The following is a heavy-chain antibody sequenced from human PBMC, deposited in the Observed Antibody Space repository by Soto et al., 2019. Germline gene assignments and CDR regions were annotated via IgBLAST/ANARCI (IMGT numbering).Heavy chain of an antibody. V-gene: IGHV1-2*02. CDR1: GYTSTAFY. J-gene: IGHJ5*02. Sequence: GASVKVSCKASGYTSTAFYMNWVRQAPGQGLEWMGWVNPNTGLTKYAQKFRDRVTMTRDTSINTAYMELSGLTSDDTAVYYCTTLRLDPWGQGTLVTVSS. D-gene: IGHD6-25*01. CDR2: VNPNTGLT. CDR3: TTLRLDP.